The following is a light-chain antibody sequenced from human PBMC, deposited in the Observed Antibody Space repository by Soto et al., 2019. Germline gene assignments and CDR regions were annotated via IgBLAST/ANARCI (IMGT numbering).Light chain of an antibody. Sequence: DIQMTQSPSTLSGSVGDRVTITCRASQDISSRLAWYQQKPGIAPKLLIYAASTLQSGVPSRFSGSGSGTDFTLTISSLQPEDFGTYYCQQSFSTPRTFGQGTKVDIK. V-gene: IGKV1-39*01. CDR2: AAS. CDR3: QQSFSTPRT. J-gene: IGKJ1*01. CDR1: QDISSR.